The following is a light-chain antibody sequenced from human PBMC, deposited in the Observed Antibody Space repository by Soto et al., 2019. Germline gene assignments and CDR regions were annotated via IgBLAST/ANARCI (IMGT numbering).Light chain of an antibody. CDR3: QHFVNSLTWT. CDR2: GVS. J-gene: IGKJ1*01. CDR1: QSVSSSY. V-gene: IGKV3-20*01. Sequence: EIVLTQSPGTLSLSPGERATLSCRASQSVSSSYLAWYQQKPGQAPRLLIYGVSGRATGIPVRFSSGGSETDFTLTISSLEPEDFAVYYCQHFVNSLTWTFGQGTKVDIK.